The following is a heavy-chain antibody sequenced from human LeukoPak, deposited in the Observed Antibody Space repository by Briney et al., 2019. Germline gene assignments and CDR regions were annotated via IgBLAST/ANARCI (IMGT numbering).Heavy chain of an antibody. CDR1: GFTFSGHG. Sequence: PGGSLRLSCAASGFTFSGHGTHWVRQAPDKGLEWVASISYDGGNKYYADSVRGRFTISRDNSKNTWYLQMNSLRVEDTAVYYCARASSDGIIPAATSFDCWGQGTLVTVSS. J-gene: IGHJ4*02. V-gene: IGHV3-30*03. CDR2: ISYDGGNK. D-gene: IGHD2-2*01. CDR3: ARASSDGIIPAATSFDC.